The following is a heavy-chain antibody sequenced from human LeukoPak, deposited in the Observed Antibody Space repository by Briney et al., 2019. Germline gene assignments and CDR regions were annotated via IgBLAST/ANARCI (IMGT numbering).Heavy chain of an antibody. CDR1: GYTFNNYD. CDR3: ARGGDSSRGDAFDV. D-gene: IGHD3-16*01. Sequence: ASVTVSLKGPGYTFNNYDISWVRQAPGQGGEWMGWISVYNGNKNYAQKLQGRVNMTTDTAKDTDYMQLRSLTSDDTAVYYCARGGDSSRGDAFDVWGQGTMVTVSS. V-gene: IGHV1-18*01. CDR2: ISVYNGNK. J-gene: IGHJ3*01.